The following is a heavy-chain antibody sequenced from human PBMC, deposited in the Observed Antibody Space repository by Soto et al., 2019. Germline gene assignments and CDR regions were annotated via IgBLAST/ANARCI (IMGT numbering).Heavy chain of an antibody. J-gene: IGHJ6*02. Sequence: GGSLRLSCAASGFTFSSYAMSWVRQAPGKGLEWVSAISGSGGSTYYADSVKGRFTISRDNSKNTLYLQMNSLRAEDTAVYYCAKSRVTLDPGDAYYYYGMDVWGQGTTVTVSS. CDR3: AKSRVTLDPGDAYYYYGMDV. V-gene: IGHV3-23*01. D-gene: IGHD1-1*01. CDR1: GFTFSSYA. CDR2: ISGSGGST.